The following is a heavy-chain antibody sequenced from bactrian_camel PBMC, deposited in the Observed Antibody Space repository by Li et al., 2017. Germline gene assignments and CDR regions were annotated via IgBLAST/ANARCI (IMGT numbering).Heavy chain of an antibody. CDR1: EITSDNYY. CDR2: IDSGGDST. Sequence: DVQLVESGGGLVKPGGSLKLSCATSEITSDNYYISWVRQAPGKGLEWVSAIDSGGDSTYYADSVQGRFTISRDNTKNMVYLQMNSLKPEDTGMYYCNAGAELRPTCDLNYWGQGTQVTVS. D-gene: IGHD3*01. CDR3: NAGAELRPTCDLNY. V-gene: IGHV3S40*01. J-gene: IGHJ4*01.